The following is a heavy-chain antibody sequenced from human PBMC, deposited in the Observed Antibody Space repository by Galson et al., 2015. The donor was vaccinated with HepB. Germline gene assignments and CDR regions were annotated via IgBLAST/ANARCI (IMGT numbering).Heavy chain of an antibody. D-gene: IGHD3-10*01. CDR1: GGSFSGYY. J-gene: IGHJ5*02. CDR3: ARDQYYYGSGSYIALDWFDP. CDR2: INHSGST. Sequence: SETLSLTCAVYGGSFSGYYWSWIRQPPGKGLEWIGEINHSGSTNYNPSLKSRVTISVDTSKNQFSLKLSSVTAADTAVYYCARDQYYYGSGSYIALDWFDPWGQGTLVTVSS. V-gene: IGHV4-34*01.